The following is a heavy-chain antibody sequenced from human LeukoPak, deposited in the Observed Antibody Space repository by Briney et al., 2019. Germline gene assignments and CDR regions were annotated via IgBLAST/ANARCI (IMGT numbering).Heavy chain of an antibody. CDR2: ISYDGSNK. D-gene: IGHD6-19*01. CDR3: ARDLVAGLFDY. CDR1: GFTFSSYA. J-gene: IGHJ4*02. Sequence: PGRSLRLSCAASGFTFSSYAMHWVRQDPGKGLEWVAVISYDGSNKYYADSVKGRFTISRDNSKNTLYLQMNSLRAEDTAVYNCARDLVAGLFDYWGQGTLVTVSS. V-gene: IGHV3-30*04.